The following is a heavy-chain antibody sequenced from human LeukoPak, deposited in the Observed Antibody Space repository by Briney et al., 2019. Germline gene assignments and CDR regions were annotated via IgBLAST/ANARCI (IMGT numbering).Heavy chain of an antibody. CDR3: ARVYRYSSSWYGFYNWFDP. D-gene: IGHD6-13*01. CDR2: ISAYNGNT. Sequence: GASVKVSCKAPGYTFISYGISWVRQAPGQGLEWMGWISAYNGNTNYAQKLQGRVTMTTYTSTSTAYMELRSLRSDDTAVYYCARVYRYSSSWYGFYNWFDPWGQGTLVTVSS. J-gene: IGHJ5*02. CDR1: GYTFISYG. V-gene: IGHV1-18*01.